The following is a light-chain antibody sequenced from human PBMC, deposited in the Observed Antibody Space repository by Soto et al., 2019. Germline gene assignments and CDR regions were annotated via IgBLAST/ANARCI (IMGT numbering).Light chain of an antibody. CDR2: GAS. V-gene: IGKV3-15*01. CDR3: QQYNNWPWT. J-gene: IGKJ1*01. Sequence: EIMMSQSPVTLSVSPGGRATLSCRASQSISDTLAWYQQKPGQAPRLLIHGASTRAPGFPARFSGSGSGTDFTLTISSLQSEDFAVYYCQQYNNWPWTFGQGTMA. CDR1: QSISDT.